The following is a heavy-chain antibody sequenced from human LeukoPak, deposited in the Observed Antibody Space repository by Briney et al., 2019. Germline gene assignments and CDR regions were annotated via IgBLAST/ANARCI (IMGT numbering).Heavy chain of an antibody. CDR3: ARDLRLWFGETDWFDP. CDR2: IYTSGST. J-gene: IGHJ5*02. Sequence: AETLSLTCTASGCSISSYSLSWIRQPAGKGLEWIAGIYTSGSTDYNPYLKSRINRSVGTSKNQFSLKLSSVTAADTAVYYCARDLRLWFGETDWFDPWGQGTLVTVSS. V-gene: IGHV4-4*07. CDR1: GCSISSYS. D-gene: IGHD3-10*01.